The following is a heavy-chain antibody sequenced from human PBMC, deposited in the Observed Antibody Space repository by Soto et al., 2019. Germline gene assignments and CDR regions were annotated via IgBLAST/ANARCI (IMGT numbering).Heavy chain of an antibody. CDR1: GGSFTYT. J-gene: IGHJ4*02. Sequence: GASVKVSCKASGGSFTYTLSWVRQAPGQGLEWMGGIIPIFGTTNYAQKFQGRVTMTRDTSTSTVYMELSSLRSEDTAVYYCATRDPGHYWGQGTLVTVSS. CDR2: IIPIFGTT. V-gene: IGHV1-69*05. CDR3: ATRDPGHY.